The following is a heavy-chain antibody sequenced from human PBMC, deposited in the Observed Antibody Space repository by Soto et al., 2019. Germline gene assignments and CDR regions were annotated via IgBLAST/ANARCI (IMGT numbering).Heavy chain of an antibody. CDR1: GGSVSSGSYY. CDR2: IYYSGST. J-gene: IGHJ6*02. CDR3: ARFRGMEV. V-gene: IGHV4-61*01. Sequence: SETLSLTCTVSGGSVSSGSYYWSWILQPPGKGLEWIGYIYYSGSTNYNPSLKSRVTISVQTSKNQFSMKLSSVTAADTAVYYCARFRGMEVWGQGTTVTVSS.